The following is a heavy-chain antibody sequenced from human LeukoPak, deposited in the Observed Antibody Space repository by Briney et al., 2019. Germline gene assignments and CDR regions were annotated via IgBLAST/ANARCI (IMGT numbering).Heavy chain of an antibody. CDR1: GGTFSSYA. CDR2: IIPIFATA. J-gene: IGHJ6*03. V-gene: IGHV1-69*05. CDR3: ARAPYYYDSSGYSQGGYYYYYMDA. D-gene: IGHD3-22*01. Sequence: SVKVSCKASGGTFSSYAISWVRQAPGQGLEWIGGIIPIFATANYAQRFQGRVTITTDESTSTAYMELSSLRSEDTAVYYCARAPYYYDSSGYSQGGYYYYYMDAWGKGTTVTVSS.